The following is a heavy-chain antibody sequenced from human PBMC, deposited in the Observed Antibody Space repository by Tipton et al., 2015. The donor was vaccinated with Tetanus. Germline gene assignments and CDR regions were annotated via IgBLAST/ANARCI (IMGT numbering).Heavy chain of an antibody. D-gene: IGHD5-18*01. J-gene: IGHJ4*02. Sequence: TLSLTCSVSGGSVRSGDYQWNWIRQPPGKGLEWIGHVYYSGRTYYNPPLKSRVTISADMSKNQFSLKLTSVTAADTATYYCARMGFTYGQVVYWGQGTLVTVAS. V-gene: IGHV4-30-4*01. CDR2: VYYSGRT. CDR1: GGSVRSGDYQ. CDR3: ARMGFTYGQVVY.